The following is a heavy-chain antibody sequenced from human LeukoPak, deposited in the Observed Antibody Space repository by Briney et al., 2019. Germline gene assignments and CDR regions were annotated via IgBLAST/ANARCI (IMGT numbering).Heavy chain of an antibody. CDR3: ARPLDCNYGGTAFDI. V-gene: IGHV4-39*01. Sequence: PSETLSLTYTVYGGSVSNSNYCWGWIRQPPGKQLEGIGSIDYSGSPLYNPSLKSRVTISVDTSKNQFSLKLSSVTAADTAVYYCARPLDCNYGGTAFDIWGQGTMVTVSS. D-gene: IGHD4-23*01. J-gene: IGHJ3*02. CDR1: GGSVSNSNYC. CDR2: IDYSGSP.